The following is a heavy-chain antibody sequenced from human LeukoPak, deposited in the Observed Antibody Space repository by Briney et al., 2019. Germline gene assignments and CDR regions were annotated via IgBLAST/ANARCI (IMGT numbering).Heavy chain of an antibody. V-gene: IGHV3-23*01. CDR3: AKGGVFWSGYYYFDY. CDR1: GFTFSSYA. CDR2: ISGSGGST. J-gene: IGHJ4*02. Sequence: GGSLRLSCAASGFTFSSYAMSWVRQAPGKGLEWVSAISGSGGSTYYADSVKGRFTISRDNSKSTLYLQMNSLRAEDTAVYYCAKGGVFWSGYYYFDYWSQGTLVTVSS. D-gene: IGHD3-3*01.